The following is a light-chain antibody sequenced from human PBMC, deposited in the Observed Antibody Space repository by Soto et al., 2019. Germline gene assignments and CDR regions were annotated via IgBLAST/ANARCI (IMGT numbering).Light chain of an antibody. CDR1: QGIGDT. CDR3: QQRRA. CDR2: DTS. J-gene: IGKJ3*01. V-gene: IGKV3D-11*01. Sequence: EVVMTQSPATLSVSPGEGATLSCRASQGIGDTLAWYQHKPGQTPRLLIYDTSTRATGVPARFSGSGSGTDFTLTISSLEPEDFAVYYCQQRRAFGLGTKVDIK.